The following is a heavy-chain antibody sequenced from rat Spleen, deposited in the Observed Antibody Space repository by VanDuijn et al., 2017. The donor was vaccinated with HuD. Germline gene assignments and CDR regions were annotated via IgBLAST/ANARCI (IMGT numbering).Heavy chain of an antibody. CDR2: ISSGEST. CDR3: TSENYYDRGCFAY. J-gene: IGHJ3*01. V-gene: IGHV2S12*01. D-gene: IGHD1-12*01. CDR1: GVSLTSNG. Sequence: QVQLKESGPGLVQPSQTLSLACTVSGVSLTSNGVSWVRQPPGKGLEWLAAISSGESTYYNSAPKSRLSISRDTSKSQVFLKMNSLQTEDTAIYFCTSENYYDRGCFAYWCQGTLVIVSS.